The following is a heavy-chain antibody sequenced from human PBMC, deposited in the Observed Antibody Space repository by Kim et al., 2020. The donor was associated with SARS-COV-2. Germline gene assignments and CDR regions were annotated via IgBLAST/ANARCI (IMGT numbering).Heavy chain of an antibody. D-gene: IGHD1-26*01. J-gene: IGHJ5*02. CDR1: GFTFSSYA. Sequence: GGSLRLSCAASGFTFSSYAMHWVRQAPGKGLEWAAVISYDGSNKYYADSVKGRFTISRDNCKNTLYLQMNSLSGEDTAVYYCAGPYSGSYFGWFHPWRQGTLVTVSS. CDR2: ISYDGSNK. CDR3: AGPYSGSYFGWFHP. V-gene: IGHV3-30-3*01.